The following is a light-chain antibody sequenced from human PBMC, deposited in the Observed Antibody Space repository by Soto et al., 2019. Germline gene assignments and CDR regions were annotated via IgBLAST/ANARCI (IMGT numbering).Light chain of an antibody. CDR3: QSYDSSILAV. V-gene: IGLV6-57*03. Sequence: QSVSESPGKTVTISCTRSSGSIASNYVQWYQQRPGSAPTTVIYEDNQRPSGVPDRFSGSIDSSSNSASLTISGLKTEDEADYYCQSYDSSILAVFGGGTQLTVL. J-gene: IGLJ7*01. CDR2: EDN. CDR1: SGSIASNY.